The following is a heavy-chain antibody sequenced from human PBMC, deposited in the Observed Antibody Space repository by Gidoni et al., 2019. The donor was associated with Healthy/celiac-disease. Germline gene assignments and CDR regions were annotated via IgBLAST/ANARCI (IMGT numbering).Heavy chain of an antibody. CDR2: ITYYGRNK. D-gene: IGHD3-22*01. J-gene: IGHJ4*02. V-gene: IGHV3-30*04. Sequence: QVQLVESGGGVVQPGRSLRLSCAASGFTFSSYAMHWVRQAPGKGVGWVAVITYYGRNKEYAESVKSRLIISRENSKNTLYLQMNSRRAEDTAVYYCARERVSGYYSAQLDYWGQGTLVTVSS. CDR3: ARERVSGYYSAQLDY. CDR1: GFTFSSYA.